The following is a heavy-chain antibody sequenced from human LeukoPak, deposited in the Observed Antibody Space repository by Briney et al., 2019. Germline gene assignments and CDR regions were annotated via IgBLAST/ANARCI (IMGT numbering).Heavy chain of an antibody. D-gene: IGHD3-10*02. Sequence: GSLRLSCAASGFTFSSYNMNWVRQAPGKGLEWVSYISSSGSTIYYADSVKGRFTISRDNAKNSLYLQMNSLRAEDTAVYYCAELGITMIGGVWGKGTTVTISS. CDR3: AELGITMIGGV. J-gene: IGHJ6*04. CDR2: ISSSGSTI. CDR1: GFTFSSYN. V-gene: IGHV3-48*04.